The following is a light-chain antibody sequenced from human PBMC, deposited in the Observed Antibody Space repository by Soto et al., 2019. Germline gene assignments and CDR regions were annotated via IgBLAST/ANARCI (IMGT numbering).Light chain of an antibody. CDR1: QRFYNGY. J-gene: IGKJ4*01. V-gene: IGKV3D-20*02. CDR3: QQRSYRPLT. CDR2: GIF. Sequence: EIILTHSPVTLSLYQGERATLSCRASQRFYNGYFAWHQHRPGPPPRLLIYGIFTRANGVPDRFSGSGSGTDFTLTISGLPPEDFAVYYCQQRSYRPLTFGGGTKLDIK.